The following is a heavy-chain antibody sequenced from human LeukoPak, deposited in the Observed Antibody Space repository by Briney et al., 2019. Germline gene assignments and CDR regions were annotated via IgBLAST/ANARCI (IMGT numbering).Heavy chain of an antibody. Sequence: GGSLRLSCAASGFTFSSYAMNWVRQAPGKGRERVSAINGRGGGTYYADSVKGRFTISRDNAKNSLYLQMNSLRAEDTAVYYCARVWSPPYTSSWPDYFDYWGQGTLVTVSS. CDR2: INGRGGGT. V-gene: IGHV3-21*01. CDR3: ARVWSPPYTSSWPDYFDY. D-gene: IGHD6-13*01. J-gene: IGHJ4*02. CDR1: GFTFSSYA.